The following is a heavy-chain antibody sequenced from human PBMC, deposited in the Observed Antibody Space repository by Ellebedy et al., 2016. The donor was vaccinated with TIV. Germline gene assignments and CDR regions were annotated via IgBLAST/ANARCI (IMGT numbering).Heavy chain of an antibody. CDR1: GFSLSSYW. J-gene: IGHJ4*02. D-gene: IGHD5-12*01. V-gene: IGHV3-7*03. Sequence: GESLKISCAASGFSLSSYWMSWVRQAPGKGLEWVAYINPDGSDKHCVDSVKGRFTISRDNAKNSLYLQMNSLRGEDTAVYYCARLTAINKFDYWGQGALVTVSS. CDR3: ARLTAINKFDY. CDR2: INPDGSDK.